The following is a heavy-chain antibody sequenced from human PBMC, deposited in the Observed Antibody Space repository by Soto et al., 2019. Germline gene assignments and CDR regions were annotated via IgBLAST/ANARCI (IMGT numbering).Heavy chain of an antibody. J-gene: IGHJ4*02. CDR2: LNPTSGST. CDR3: ARDLAAADH. Sequence: QAKQVQSGAEVKKHGASVKVSCRASGYTFTNYYRPWVRQAAGQGLEWLAILNPTSGSTNYAQEFQGIVSLTMDTSTSTVYMELSGLRYEETAMFYCARDLAAADHWGQGTLVTVSS. CDR1: GYTFTNYY. D-gene: IGHD6-13*01. V-gene: IGHV1-46*01.